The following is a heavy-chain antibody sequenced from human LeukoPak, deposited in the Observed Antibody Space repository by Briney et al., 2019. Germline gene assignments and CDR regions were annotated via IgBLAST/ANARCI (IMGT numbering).Heavy chain of an antibody. CDR3: AKADSGIAPAATYFDN. D-gene: IGHD6-13*01. Sequence: GGSLRLFCAASGFTFSSYAMSWVRQAPGKGLEWVSVISGSGGNTYYADSVKGRFTISRDNSKNTLYLQMNSLRAEDTAVYYCAKADSGIAPAATYFDNWGQGTLVTVSS. CDR2: ISGSGGNT. V-gene: IGHV3-23*01. J-gene: IGHJ4*02. CDR1: GFTFSSYA.